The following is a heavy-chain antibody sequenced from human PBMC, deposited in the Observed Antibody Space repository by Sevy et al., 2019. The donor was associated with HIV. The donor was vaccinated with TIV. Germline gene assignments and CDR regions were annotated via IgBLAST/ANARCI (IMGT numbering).Heavy chain of an antibody. J-gene: IGHJ6*03. V-gene: IGHV3-7*01. CDR2: IKQDGSEK. Sequence: GGSLRLSCAASGFTFSSYWMSWVRQAPGKGLEWVANIKQDGSEKYYVDSVKGRFTISRDNAKNSLYLQMNSLRAEDTAVYYCAREGRYYYYYYYMDVWGKGTTVTVSS. CDR1: GFTFSSYW. CDR3: AREGRYYYYYYYMDV.